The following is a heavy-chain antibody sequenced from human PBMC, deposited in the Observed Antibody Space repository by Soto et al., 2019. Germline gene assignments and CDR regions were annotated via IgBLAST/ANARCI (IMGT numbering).Heavy chain of an antibody. CDR2: IFYSGST. Sequence: PSETLSLTCTVSGVSISSGGYYWSWIRQHPGKGLEWIGYIFYSGSTYYNPSLKSRVTISVDTSKNQFSLKLSSVTAADTAVYYCARDPGIVGAPDAFDIWGQGTMVTVSS. CDR1: GVSISSGGYY. D-gene: IGHD1-26*01. J-gene: IGHJ3*02. CDR3: ARDPGIVGAPDAFDI. V-gene: IGHV4-31*03.